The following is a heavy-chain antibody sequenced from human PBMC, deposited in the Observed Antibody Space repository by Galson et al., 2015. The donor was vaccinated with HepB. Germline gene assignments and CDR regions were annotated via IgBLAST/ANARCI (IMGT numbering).Heavy chain of an antibody. Sequence: SLRLSCAASGFTFSSYAMHWVRQAPGKGLEYVSAISSNGGSTYYADSVTGRFTISRDNSKNTLYLQMSSLRAEDTAVYYCVKPDYDFWSGYYRFDYWGQGTLVTVSS. CDR1: GFTFSSYA. CDR3: VKPDYDFWSGYYRFDY. V-gene: IGHV3-64D*06. D-gene: IGHD3-3*01. CDR2: ISSNGGST. J-gene: IGHJ4*02.